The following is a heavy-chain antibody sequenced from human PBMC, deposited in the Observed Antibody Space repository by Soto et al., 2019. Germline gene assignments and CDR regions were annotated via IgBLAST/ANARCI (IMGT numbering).Heavy chain of an antibody. CDR3: ATVPGPSITIVGVVIGPRTPDY. D-gene: IGHD3-3*01. Sequence: ASVKVSCKASGYTFTSYYMHWVRQAPGQGLEWMGIINPSGGSTSYAQKFQGRVTMTRDTSTSTVHMELSSLRSEDTAVYYCATVPGPSITIVGVVIGPRTPDYRGQGTLVTGS. V-gene: IGHV1-46*01. J-gene: IGHJ4*02. CDR2: INPSGGST. CDR1: GYTFTSYY.